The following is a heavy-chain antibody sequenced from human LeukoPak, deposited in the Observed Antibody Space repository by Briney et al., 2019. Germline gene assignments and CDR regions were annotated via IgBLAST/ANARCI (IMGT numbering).Heavy chain of an antibody. CDR1: GYTFTGYY. CDR3: ARPAVITDAFDI. J-gene: IGHJ3*02. CDR2: INPNSGGT. Sequence: GASVKVSCKASGYTFTGYYVHWVRQAPGQGLEWMGWINPNSGGTNYAQKFQGRVTMTRDTSISAAYMELSRLISDDTAVYYCARPAVITDAFDIWGQGTMVTVSS. V-gene: IGHV1-2*02. D-gene: IGHD2/OR15-2a*01.